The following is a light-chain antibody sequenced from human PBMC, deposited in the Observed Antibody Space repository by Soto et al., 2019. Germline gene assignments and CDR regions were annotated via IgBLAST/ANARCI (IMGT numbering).Light chain of an antibody. CDR3: HQYSNWPPWT. CDR2: RAS. V-gene: IGKV2-28*01. Sequence: DIVMTQSPLSLPVTPGEPASISCRSSQSLLHSNGYNYLDWYLQKPGQAPRLLIYRASTRATGVPARFSASGSGTEFTLTISSLQSEDSAVYYCHQYSNWPPWTFGPGTKVDIK. CDR1: QSLLHSNGYNY. J-gene: IGKJ1*01.